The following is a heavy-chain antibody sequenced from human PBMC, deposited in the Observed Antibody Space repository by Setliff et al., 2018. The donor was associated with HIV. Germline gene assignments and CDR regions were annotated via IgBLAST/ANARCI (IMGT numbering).Heavy chain of an antibody. CDR3: ARAAYGYDSSGYFFDY. CDR1: GGTFSSYV. D-gene: IGHD3-22*01. CDR2: IIPIFGTA. J-gene: IGHJ4*02. V-gene: IGHV1-69*05. Sequence: SVKVSCQASGGTFSSYVISWVRQAPGQGLEWMGGIIPIFGTANYAQKFQGRVTITTDESTSTVYMELSSLRSEDTAVYYCARAAYGYDSSGYFFDYWGQGTLVTVSS.